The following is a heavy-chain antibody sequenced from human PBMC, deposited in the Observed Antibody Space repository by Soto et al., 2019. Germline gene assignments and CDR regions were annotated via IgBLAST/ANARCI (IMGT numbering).Heavy chain of an antibody. J-gene: IGHJ6*02. CDR3: ATSLYNWNPRRRLNYGMDV. D-gene: IGHD1-1*01. Sequence: PGGSLRLSCAASGFTFSSYSMNWVRQAPGKGLEWVSSISSSSSYIYYADSVKGRFTISRDNAKNSLYLQMNSLRAEDTAVYYCATSLYNWNPRRRLNYGMDVWGQGTTVTVSS. V-gene: IGHV3-21*01. CDR1: GFTFSSYS. CDR2: ISSSSSYI.